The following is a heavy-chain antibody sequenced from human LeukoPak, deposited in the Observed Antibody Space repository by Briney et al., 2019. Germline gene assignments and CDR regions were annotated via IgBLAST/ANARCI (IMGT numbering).Heavy chain of an antibody. Sequence: PSETLSLTCAVYGGSFSGYYWSWIRQPPGKGLEWIGEINHSGSTNYNPSLKSRVTISVDTSKNQFSLKLSSVTAADTAVYYCARLWRSGRIHYYYGMAVWGQGTTVTVSS. V-gene: IGHV4-34*01. CDR3: ARLWRSGRIHYYYGMAV. CDR2: INHSGST. D-gene: IGHD3-3*01. CDR1: GGSFSGYY. J-gene: IGHJ6*02.